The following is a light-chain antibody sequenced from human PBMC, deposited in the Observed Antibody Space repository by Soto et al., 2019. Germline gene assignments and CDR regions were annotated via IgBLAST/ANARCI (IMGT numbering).Light chain of an antibody. CDR3: LQSAT. J-gene: IGKJ3*01. CDR1: QIVRSNS. CDR2: DAS. V-gene: IGKV3-20*01. Sequence: QSPCALSLSQRDRATLSCRASQIVRSNSLAWYQQKPGQPPRLLIYDASSRPPGIPDRSSGSGSGTDFTLTLSRLEPEDFAVYYCLQSATFCPGAKVDIK.